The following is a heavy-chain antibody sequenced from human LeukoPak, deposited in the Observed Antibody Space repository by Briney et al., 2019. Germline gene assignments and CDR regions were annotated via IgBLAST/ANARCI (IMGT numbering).Heavy chain of an antibody. Sequence: PSETLSLTCTVSGGSISSSSYYWGWIRQPPGKGLEWIGSIYYSGSTYYNPSLKSRVTISVDTSKNQFSLKLSSVTAADTAVYYCARGLRRNIAYFDYWGQGTLVTVSS. J-gene: IGHJ4*02. D-gene: IGHD4-17*01. CDR3: ARGLRRNIAYFDY. CDR1: GGSISSSSYY. V-gene: IGHV4-39*07. CDR2: IYYSGST.